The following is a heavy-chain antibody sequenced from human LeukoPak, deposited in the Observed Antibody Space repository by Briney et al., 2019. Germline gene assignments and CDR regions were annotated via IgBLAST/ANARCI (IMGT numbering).Heavy chain of an antibody. CDR3: ASRGTYDFWSGYSDY. CDR1: GGSISSSSYY. D-gene: IGHD3-3*01. J-gene: IGHJ4*02. CDR2: IYYSGST. Sequence: PSETLSLTCTVSGGSISSSSYYWGWIRQPPGTGLEWIGSIYYSGSTYYNPSLKSRVTISVDTSKNQFSLKLSSVTAADTAVYYCASRGTYDFWSGYSDYWGQGTLVTVSS. V-gene: IGHV4-39*01.